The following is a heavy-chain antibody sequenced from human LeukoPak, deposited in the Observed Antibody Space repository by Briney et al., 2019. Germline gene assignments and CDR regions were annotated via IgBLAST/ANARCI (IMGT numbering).Heavy chain of an antibody. CDR1: GGTFSSYA. V-gene: IGHV1-69*13. Sequence: ASVKVSCKASGGTFSSYAISWVRQAPGQGLEWMGGIIPIFGTANYAQKFQGRVTITADESTSTAYMELGSLRSEDTAVYYCARDGYCSGGSCYIAAFDIWGQGTMVTVSS. CDR3: ARDGYCSGGSCYIAAFDI. D-gene: IGHD2-15*01. J-gene: IGHJ3*02. CDR2: IIPIFGTA.